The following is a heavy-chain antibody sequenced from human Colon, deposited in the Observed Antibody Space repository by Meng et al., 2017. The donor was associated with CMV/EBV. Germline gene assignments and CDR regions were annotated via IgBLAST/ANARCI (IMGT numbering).Heavy chain of an antibody. CDR1: GNSISGRSYY. CDR2: IYYTGND. J-gene: IGHJ2*01. D-gene: IGHD5-24*01. Sequence: LQEPGPVLVKPSDTLSLTCTVSGNSISGRSYYWGWIRQPPGKGLEWIGSIYYTGNDYHNPSLKSRVTISIDTSNNQFSLRLTSVTAADTAVYYCARMALHWYFDLWGRGTLVTASS. CDR3: ARMALHWYFDL. V-gene: IGHV4-39*07.